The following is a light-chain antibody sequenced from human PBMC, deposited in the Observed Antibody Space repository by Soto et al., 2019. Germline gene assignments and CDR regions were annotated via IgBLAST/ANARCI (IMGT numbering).Light chain of an antibody. CDR1: DSLRSGY. CDR3: QQYGSSAS. J-gene: IGKJ3*01. Sequence: IVLTQSPGTLSLSPGERATLSCTASDSLRSGYLAWYQQKPGQAPRLLMYDTSNRATGVPDRFSGSGSGTDFTLTISRLEPEDFAVYYCQQYGSSASFGPGTKVDI. CDR2: DTS. V-gene: IGKV3-20*01.